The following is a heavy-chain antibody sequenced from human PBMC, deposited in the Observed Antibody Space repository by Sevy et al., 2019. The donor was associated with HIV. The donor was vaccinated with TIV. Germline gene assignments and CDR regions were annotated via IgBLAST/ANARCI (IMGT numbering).Heavy chain of an antibody. J-gene: IGHJ6*04. CDR2: ISGSGGST. CDR3: AKGGPMYYDILTGPPGLDV. D-gene: IGHD3-9*01. Sequence: GGSLRLSCAASGFTFSSYDMSWVRQAPGKGLEWVSDISGSGGSTYYADSVKGRFTISRDNSKNTLYLQMNSLRAEDTAVYYCAKGGPMYYDILTGPPGLDVWGKGTTVTVSS. CDR1: GFTFSSYD. V-gene: IGHV3-23*01.